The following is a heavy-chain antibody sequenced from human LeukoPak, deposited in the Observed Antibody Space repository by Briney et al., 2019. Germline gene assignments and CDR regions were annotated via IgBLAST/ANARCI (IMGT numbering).Heavy chain of an antibody. CDR3: AKVVGAANSYYYYGMDV. CDR1: GFTFSSYG. J-gene: IGHJ6*02. Sequence: GGSLRLSCAASGFTFSSYGMHWVRQAPGKGLEWVAVISYDGSNKYYADSEKGRFTISRDNSKNTLYLQMNSLRAEDTAVYYCAKVVGAANSYYYYGMDVWGQGTTVTVSS. D-gene: IGHD1-26*01. CDR2: ISYDGSNK. V-gene: IGHV3-30*18.